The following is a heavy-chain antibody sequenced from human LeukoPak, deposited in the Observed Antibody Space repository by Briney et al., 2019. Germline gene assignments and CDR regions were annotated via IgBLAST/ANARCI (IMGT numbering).Heavy chain of an antibody. CDR3: ARYGGETIVDTILHVFDL. Sequence: SEALSLTCSVFGGSMSSYSWSWIRQPPGKGLDWIGPMYDSGSTKYNPSLKSRVTISVDTSKNQFSLKLSSVTAADTAVYYCARYGGETIVDTILHVFDLGGQGTMVTVSA. CDR2: MYDSGST. CDR1: GGSMSSYS. J-gene: IGHJ3*01. D-gene: IGHD5-12*01. V-gene: IGHV4-59*08.